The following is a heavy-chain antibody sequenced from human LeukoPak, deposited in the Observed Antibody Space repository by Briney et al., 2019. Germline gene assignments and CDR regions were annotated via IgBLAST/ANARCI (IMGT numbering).Heavy chain of an antibody. CDR1: GFTFSSCA. CDR2: IGGSGGST. Sequence: GRSLRLSCAASGFTFSSCAMSWVRQAPGKGLEWVSAIGGSGGSTYYADSVKGRFTISRDNSKNTLYLQMNSLRVEDTAVYYCAKSIVPFDYWGQGTLVTVSS. J-gene: IGHJ4*02. CDR3: AKSIVPFDY. V-gene: IGHV3-23*01. D-gene: IGHD1-26*01.